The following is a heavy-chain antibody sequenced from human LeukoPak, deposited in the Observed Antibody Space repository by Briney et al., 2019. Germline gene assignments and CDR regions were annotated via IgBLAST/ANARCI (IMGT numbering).Heavy chain of an antibody. J-gene: IGHJ4*02. CDR3: ASSPRNYYDSSGYYY. CDR1: GYTFTSYD. V-gene: IGHV1-8*01. Sequence: ASVKVSCKASGYTFTSYDINWVRQATGQGLEWMGWMNPNSGNTGYAQKFQGRVTMTRNTSISTAYMELSSLRSEDTAVYYCASSPRNYYDSSGYYYWGQGTLVTVSS. CDR2: MNPNSGNT. D-gene: IGHD3-22*01.